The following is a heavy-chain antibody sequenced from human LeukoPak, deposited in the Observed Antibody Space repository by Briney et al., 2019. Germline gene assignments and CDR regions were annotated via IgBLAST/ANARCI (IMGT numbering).Heavy chain of an antibody. CDR1: DVSISSSSHY. J-gene: IGHJ6*03. Sequence: SETLSLTCTVSDVSISSSSHYWGWIRQPPGKGLEWIGSIYHSGSTYYNPSLKSRVTISVDTSKNQFSLKLSSVTAADTAVYYCARGPLTYSSGWYVSYYYMDVWGKGTTVTVTS. CDR2: IYHSGST. D-gene: IGHD6-19*01. CDR3: ARGPLTYSSGWYVSYYYMDV. V-gene: IGHV4-39*07.